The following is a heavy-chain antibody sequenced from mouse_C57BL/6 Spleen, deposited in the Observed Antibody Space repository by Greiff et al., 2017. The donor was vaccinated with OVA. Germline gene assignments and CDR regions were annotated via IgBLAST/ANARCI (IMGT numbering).Heavy chain of an antibody. D-gene: IGHD2-3*01. V-gene: IGHV1-53*01. CDR3: ARGGNYDGYYEAWFAY. J-gene: IGHJ3*01. CDR1: GYTFTSYW. Sequence: VQLQQPGTELVKPGASVKLSCKASGYTFTSYWMHWVKQRPGQGLEWIGNINPSNGGTNYNEKFKSKATLTVDQSYSTAYMQRSSLTYEDSAVDYCARGGNYDGYYEAWFAYWGQGTLVTVSA. CDR2: INPSNGGT.